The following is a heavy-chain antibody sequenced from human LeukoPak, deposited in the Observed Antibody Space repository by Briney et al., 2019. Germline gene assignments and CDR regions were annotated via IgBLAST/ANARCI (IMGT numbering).Heavy chain of an antibody. CDR2: IYYSGST. V-gene: IGHV4-59*08. D-gene: IGHD6-19*01. CDR1: GGSIGTYY. CDR3: ARRVTSSGWYRDDY. Sequence: SETLSLTCTVSGGSIGTYYWSWIRQPPGKGLEWIGYIYYSGSTSYNPSLVSRVTISVDTSKNQFSLKLSSVTAADTAVYYCARRVTSSGWYRDDYWGQGTLVTVSS. J-gene: IGHJ4*02.